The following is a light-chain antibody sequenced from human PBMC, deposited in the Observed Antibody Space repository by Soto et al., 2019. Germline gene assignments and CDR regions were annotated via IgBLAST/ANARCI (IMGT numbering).Light chain of an antibody. CDR2: AAS. CDR3: QKYNSAPWT. V-gene: IGKV1-27*01. Sequence: DIQMTQSPSSLSASVGDRVTITCRASQGIINDLAWYQQKPGKVPKLLIYAASTLQSGVPSRFSGSGSGTDFTLTISSLQPEDVATYYCQKYNSAPWTFGQGTKVEIK. J-gene: IGKJ1*01. CDR1: QGIIND.